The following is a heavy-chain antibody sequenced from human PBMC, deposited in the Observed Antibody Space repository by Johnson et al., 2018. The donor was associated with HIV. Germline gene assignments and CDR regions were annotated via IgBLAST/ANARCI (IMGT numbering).Heavy chain of an antibody. D-gene: IGHD2-21*01. CDR2: ISGSGDNT. CDR3: ARSIIAREAFDV. CDR1: GFTFSSYA. V-gene: IGHV3-23*01. Sequence: EVQVLESGGGVVQPGGSLRLSCAASGFTFSSYAMDWVRQAPGKGLEWVSFISGSGDNTYYADSVKGRFTISRDRSQNTVYLQMNSLRAEDTAVYYCARSIIAREAFDVWGQGTMVTVSS. J-gene: IGHJ3*01.